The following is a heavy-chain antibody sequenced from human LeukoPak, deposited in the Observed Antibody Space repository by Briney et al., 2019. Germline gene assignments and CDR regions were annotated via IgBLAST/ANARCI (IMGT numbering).Heavy chain of an antibody. CDR3: ARDGRGHWDTRIWYLGNWFDP. J-gene: IGHJ5*02. CDR2: ISTYSGNT. D-gene: IGHD6-13*01. V-gene: IGHV1-18*01. CDR1: GYTFTTYG. Sequence: ASVKVSCKASGYTFTTYGISWVRQAPEQGPEWMGWISTYSGNTHYAQELQGRVTLTTDTSTSTAYMDLRSLRSDDTAVYYCARDGRGHWDTRIWYLGNWFDPWGQGTLVTVSS.